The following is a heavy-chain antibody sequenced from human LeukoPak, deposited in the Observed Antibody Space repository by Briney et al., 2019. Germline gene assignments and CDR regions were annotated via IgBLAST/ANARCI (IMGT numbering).Heavy chain of an antibody. J-gene: IGHJ5*02. CDR1: GFTFSSYE. V-gene: IGHV3-48*03. Sequence: PGGSLRLSCAASGFTFSSYEMNWVRQAPGKGLEWVSYISSSGSTIYYADSVKGRFTISRDNAKNSLYRQMNSLRAEDTAVYYCARSTDYDILTGYFRGGWFDPWGQGTLVTVSS. CDR2: ISSSGSTI. D-gene: IGHD3-9*01. CDR3: ARSTDYDILTGYFRGGWFDP.